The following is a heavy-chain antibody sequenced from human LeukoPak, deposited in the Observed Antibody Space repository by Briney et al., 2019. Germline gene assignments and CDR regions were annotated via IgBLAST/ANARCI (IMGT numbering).Heavy chain of an antibody. V-gene: IGHV3-7*01. CDR1: GFTFSSHW. D-gene: IGHD3-3*01. J-gene: IGHJ3*02. CDR3: ARSRTSFGAVIMGAFDI. Sequence: GGSLRLSCAASGFTFSSHWMSWVRQAPGKGLEWVANIKKDGTEKNYVDSVKGRFTISRDNAKNSLYLEVNSLRAEDTAVYYCARSRTSFGAVIMGAFDIWGQGTMVTVSS. CDR2: IKKDGTEK.